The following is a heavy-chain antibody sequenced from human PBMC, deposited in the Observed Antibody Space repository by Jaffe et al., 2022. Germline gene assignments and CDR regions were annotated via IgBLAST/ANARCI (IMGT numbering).Heavy chain of an antibody. Sequence: QVQLQQWGAGLLKPSETLSLTCAVYGGSFSGYYWSWIRQPPGKGLEWIGEINHSGSTNYNPSLKSRVTISVDTSKNQFSLKLSSVTAADTAVYYCARGVRSPSRITMVRGVPNFDYWGQGTLVTVSS. CDR2: INHSGST. D-gene: IGHD3-10*01. V-gene: IGHV4-34*01. CDR3: ARGVRSPSRITMVRGVPNFDY. CDR1: GGSFSGYY. J-gene: IGHJ4*02.